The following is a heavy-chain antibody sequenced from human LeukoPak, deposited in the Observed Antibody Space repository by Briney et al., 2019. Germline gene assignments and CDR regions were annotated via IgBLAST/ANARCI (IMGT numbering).Heavy chain of an antibody. J-gene: IGHJ3*02. D-gene: IGHD3-22*01. CDR3: AKYQIGDNVRSGFDI. CDR1: GFTFSSYA. Sequence: PGRSLRLSCAASGFTFSSYAMHWVRQAPGKGLEWVAVISYDGSNKYYADSVKGRFTISRDNSKNTLDLQMNSLRAEDTAVYYCAKYQIGDNVRSGFDIWGRGTTVTVSS. CDR2: ISYDGSNK. V-gene: IGHV3-30*04.